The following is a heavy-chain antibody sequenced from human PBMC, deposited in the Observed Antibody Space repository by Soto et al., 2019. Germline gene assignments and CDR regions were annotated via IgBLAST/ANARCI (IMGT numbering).Heavy chain of an antibody. CDR2: IYPGDSDT. J-gene: IGHJ6*03. CDR3: ARRAPGTTGNYYYYYMDV. Sequence: GESLKISCKGSGYSFTSYWIGWVRQMPGKGLEWMGIIYPGDSDTRYSPSFQGQVTISADKSISTAYLQWSSLKASDTAMYYCARRAPGTTGNYYYYYMDVWGKGTTVTVSS. V-gene: IGHV5-51*01. D-gene: IGHD1-1*01. CDR1: GYSFTSYW.